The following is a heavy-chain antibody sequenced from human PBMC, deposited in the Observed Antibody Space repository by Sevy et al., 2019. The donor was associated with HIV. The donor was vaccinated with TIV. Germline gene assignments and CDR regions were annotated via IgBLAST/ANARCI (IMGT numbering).Heavy chain of an antibody. CDR3: ARRYDFWSGYYGFDY. J-gene: IGHJ4*02. D-gene: IGHD3-3*01. CDR1: GYTFTDYY. CDR2: INPNSGGT. V-gene: IGHV1-2*06. Sequence: ASVNVSCKTSGYTFTDYYMHWVRQAPGQGLEWMGRINPNSGGTNYPQKFEGRVTMTRDTSISTAYMELNRLTSDDTAVYYCARRYDFWSGYYGFDYWGQGTLVTVSS.